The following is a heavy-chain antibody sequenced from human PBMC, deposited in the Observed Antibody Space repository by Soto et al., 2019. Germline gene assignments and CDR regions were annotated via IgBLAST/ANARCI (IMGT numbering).Heavy chain of an antibody. Sequence: EVQLLESGGGLVQPGGSLRLSCAASGFTFSNYAMSWVRQAPGKGLEWVSVISGSGGSTYYADSVKGRFTISRDNSKNTLYLQMNSLRAEDTAVYYCAKGRSTVTTMYDYVMDVWGQGTTVAVSS. CDR3: AKGRSTVTTMYDYVMDV. CDR2: ISGSGGST. CDR1: GFTFSNYA. J-gene: IGHJ6*02. D-gene: IGHD4-17*01. V-gene: IGHV3-23*01.